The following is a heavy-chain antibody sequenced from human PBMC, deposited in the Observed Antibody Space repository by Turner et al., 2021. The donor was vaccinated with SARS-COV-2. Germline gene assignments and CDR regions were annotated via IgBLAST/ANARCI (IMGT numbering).Heavy chain of an antibody. CDR2: IIPSLGIA. D-gene: IGHD1-26*01. V-gene: IGHV1-69*10. CDR3: AREGKWEPLDY. CDR1: GGTFSSYA. J-gene: IGHJ4*02. Sequence: QVQLVQSGAEVKKPGSSVKVSCKASGGTFSSYAISWVRQAPGQGLEWMGGIIPSLGIANYAQKFQGRVTITADKSRSSAYMELSSLRSEDTAVYYCAREGKWEPLDYWGQGTLVTVSS.